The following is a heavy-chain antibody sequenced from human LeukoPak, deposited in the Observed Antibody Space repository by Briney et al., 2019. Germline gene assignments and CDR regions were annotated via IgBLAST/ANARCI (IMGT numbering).Heavy chain of an antibody. D-gene: IGHD6-6*01. Sequence: GRSLRLSCAAVGFTVSSFSMNWVRQAPGRGREWVSSIISSSSSINNADSVKGRFPMSRDNAKTSLYLPMNSLRAQDTAVYYCARDRFQQLVHDYCGQGALGTVS. CDR1: GFTVSSFS. CDR2: IISSSSSI. CDR3: ARDRFQQLVHDY. V-gene: IGHV3-21*01. J-gene: IGHJ4*02.